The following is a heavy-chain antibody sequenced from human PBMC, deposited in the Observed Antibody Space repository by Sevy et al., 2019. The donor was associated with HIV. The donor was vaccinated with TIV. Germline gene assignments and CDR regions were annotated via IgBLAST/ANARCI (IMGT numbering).Heavy chain of an antibody. D-gene: IGHD3-22*01. CDR3: ARGAYYYDSSGYYDPSQYFQH. V-gene: IGHV3-21*01. Sequence: GGSLRLSCAASGFTFSSYSMNWVRQAPGKGLEWVSSISSSSSYIYYADSVKGRFTNSRDNAKNSLYLQMNSLRAEDTAGYYCARGAYYYDSSGYYDPSQYFQHWGQGTLVTVSS. CDR1: GFTFSSYS. J-gene: IGHJ1*01. CDR2: ISSSSSYI.